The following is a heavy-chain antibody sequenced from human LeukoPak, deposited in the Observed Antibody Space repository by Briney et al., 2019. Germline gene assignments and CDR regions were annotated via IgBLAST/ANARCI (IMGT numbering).Heavy chain of an antibody. V-gene: IGHV4-30-2*01. CDR2: IYHSGSA. Sequence: SETLSLTCTVSGGSISSGGYYWSWIRQPPGKGLEWIGYIYHSGSAYYNPSLKSRVTISVDRSKNQFSLKLSSVTAADTAVYYCASGRSSSWYDYWGQGTLVTVSS. CDR1: GGSISSGGYY. J-gene: IGHJ4*02. D-gene: IGHD6-13*01. CDR3: ASGRSSSWYDY.